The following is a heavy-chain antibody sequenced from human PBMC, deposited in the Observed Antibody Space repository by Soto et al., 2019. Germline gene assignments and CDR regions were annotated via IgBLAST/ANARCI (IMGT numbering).Heavy chain of an antibody. J-gene: IGHJ4*02. CDR3: AHIVVAGLGYYFDY. Sequence: QITLKESGPTLVKPTQTLTLTCTFSGFSLSRTRMAVGWIRQPPGKALEWLALIYWDDDKRYSPFLKSRLTITKDTSKNQVVLTMSNMDRVDTARYYCAHIVVAGLGYYFDYWGQGTLVTVSS. CDR2: IYWDDDK. CDR1: GFSLSRTRMA. V-gene: IGHV2-5*02. D-gene: IGHD6-19*01.